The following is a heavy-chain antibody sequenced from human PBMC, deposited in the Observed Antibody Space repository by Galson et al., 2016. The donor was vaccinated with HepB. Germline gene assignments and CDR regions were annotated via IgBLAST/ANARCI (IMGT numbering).Heavy chain of an antibody. CDR3: ARDRASWDGRNTGNFDY. CDR2: TYYRSKWYN. V-gene: IGHV6-1*01. D-gene: IGHD1-14*01. Sequence: CAISGDSVSSESATWNWIRQSPSRGLEWLGRTYYRSKWYNNYALSVKSRITINPDTSKNQFSLQLNSVTPEDTAVYYCARDRASWDGRNTGNFDYWGQGIFVTVSS. CDR1: GDSVSSESAT. J-gene: IGHJ4*02.